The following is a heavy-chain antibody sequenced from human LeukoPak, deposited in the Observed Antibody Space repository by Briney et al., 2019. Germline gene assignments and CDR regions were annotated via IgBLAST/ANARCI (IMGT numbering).Heavy chain of an antibody. CDR1: GGSISNCY. CDR2: IYSSGST. Sequence: SETLSLTCTVSGGSISNCYWSWIRQPPGKGLDWIGYIYSSGSTNYNPSLNSGVTISVDTFKNQFSLKLTSVTAADTAVYYCARSRSGVLRGYYMDVWGNGTTVTVSS. J-gene: IGHJ6*03. CDR3: ARSRSGVLRGYYMDV. D-gene: IGHD3-10*01. V-gene: IGHV4-4*09.